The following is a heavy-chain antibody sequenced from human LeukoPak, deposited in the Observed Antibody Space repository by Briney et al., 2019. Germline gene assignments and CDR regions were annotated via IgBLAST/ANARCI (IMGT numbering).Heavy chain of an antibody. Sequence: PGGSLRLSCAASGFTFSSYAMHWVRQAPGKGLEWVAVISYDGSNKYYADSVKGRFTIPRDNSKNTLYLQMNSLRAEDTAVYYCARDLDIVVVVAATHSGVDYWGQGTLVTVSS. D-gene: IGHD2-15*01. V-gene: IGHV3-30-3*01. CDR1: GFTFSSYA. CDR3: ARDLDIVVVVAATHSGVDY. J-gene: IGHJ4*02. CDR2: ISYDGSNK.